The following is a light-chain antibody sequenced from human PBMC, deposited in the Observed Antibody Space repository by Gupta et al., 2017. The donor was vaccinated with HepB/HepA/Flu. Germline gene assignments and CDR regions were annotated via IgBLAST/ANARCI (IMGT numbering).Light chain of an antibody. V-gene: IGKV1-33*01. CDR2: DAS. CDR1: QDISKY. J-gene: IGKJ1*01. CDR3: QQYDNLPPWS. Sequence: DIQTTQSPSSLSASVGDRVTITCQASQDISKYLISHHQKPGKTPKFLLSDASNLQTWVPSRFSGSRFGTDFTFTISSLQPEDSATYYCQQYDNLPPWSLRQGTQVESK.